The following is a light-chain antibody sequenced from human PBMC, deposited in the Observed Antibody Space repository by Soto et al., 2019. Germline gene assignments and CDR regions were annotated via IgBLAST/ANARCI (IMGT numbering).Light chain of an antibody. CDR3: QAWDSSTGEV. CDR2: QDS. J-gene: IGLJ2*01. Sequence: SYELTQPPSVSVSPGQTASITCSGAKLGDKYACWYQQKPGQSPVLVIYQDSKRPSGIPERFSGSNSGNTATLTISGTQAMDEADYYCQAWDSSTGEVFGGGTKLTVL. CDR1: KLGDKY. V-gene: IGLV3-1*01.